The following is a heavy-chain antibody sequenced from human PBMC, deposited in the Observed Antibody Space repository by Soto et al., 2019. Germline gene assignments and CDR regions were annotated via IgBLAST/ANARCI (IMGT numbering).Heavy chain of an antibody. V-gene: IGHV1-8*01. CDR2: MNPNSGNT. Sequence: ASVKVSCKASGYTFTSYDINWVRQATGQGLEWKGWMNPNSGNTGYAQKFQGRVTMTRNTSISTAYMELSSLRSEDTAVYYCARGRSVLLWFGELLSPHMDVWGKGTTVTVSS. D-gene: IGHD3-10*01. CDR3: ARGRSVLLWFGELLSPHMDV. J-gene: IGHJ6*03. CDR1: GYTFTSYD.